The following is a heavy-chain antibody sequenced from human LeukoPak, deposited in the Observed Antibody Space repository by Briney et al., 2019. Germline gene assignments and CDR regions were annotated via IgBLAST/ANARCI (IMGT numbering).Heavy chain of an antibody. Sequence: SGPTLVNPTQTPTLTCTFSGFSLSTSGMCVSWIRQPPGKALEWLARIDWDDDKYYSTSLKTRLTISKDTSKNQVVLTMTNMDPVDTATYYCARIRRIAVAGITRWNAFDIWGQGTMVTVSS. D-gene: IGHD6-13*01. CDR3: ARIRRIAVAGITRWNAFDI. V-gene: IGHV2-70*11. J-gene: IGHJ3*02. CDR1: GFSLSTSGMC. CDR2: IDWDDDK.